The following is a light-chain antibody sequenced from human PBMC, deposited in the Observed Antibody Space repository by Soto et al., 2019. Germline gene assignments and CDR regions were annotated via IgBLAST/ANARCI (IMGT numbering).Light chain of an antibody. J-gene: IGKJ3*01. Sequence: DIQMTQSPSSVSASVGDRVTITCRASQIINKWLAWYQQKPGKAPTLLIYAASTLQSGVPSSFSGSGSGAEFTLTISSLQPEDFATYYCQQANSFPFTFGPGTKVDIK. V-gene: IGKV1-12*02. CDR1: QIINKW. CDR2: AAS. CDR3: QQANSFPFT.